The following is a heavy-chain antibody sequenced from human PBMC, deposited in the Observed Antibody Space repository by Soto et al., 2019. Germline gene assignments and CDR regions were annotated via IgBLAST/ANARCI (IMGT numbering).Heavy chain of an antibody. Sequence: QVQLVQSGAEVKKPGSSVKVSCKASGVTFSSYAINWVRQAPGQGLEWMGGIIPIFATADYAQKFQGRVTITADEATSTAYMELSSLRSEDTAVYYCAQCLLGVNYYYGMDVWCQGTTVTVSS. D-gene: IGHD3-16*01. CDR3: AQCLLGVNYYYGMDV. J-gene: IGHJ6*02. CDR1: GVTFSSYA. V-gene: IGHV1-69*12. CDR2: IIPIFATA.